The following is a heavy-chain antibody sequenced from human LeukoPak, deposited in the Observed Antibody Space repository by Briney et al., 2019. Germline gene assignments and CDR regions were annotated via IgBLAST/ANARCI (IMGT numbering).Heavy chain of an antibody. CDR1: GFTFNTYS. Sequence: PGGSLRLSCVGPGFTFNTYSMNWVRQAPGKGLECISYISVSGNSMQYADSVKGRFSISRDSAKNSLYLQMNNLRAEDTAVYYCARKNYDKMDVWGKGTTVTVSS. V-gene: IGHV3-48*01. CDR2: ISVSGNSM. CDR3: ARKNYDKMDV. J-gene: IGHJ6*03.